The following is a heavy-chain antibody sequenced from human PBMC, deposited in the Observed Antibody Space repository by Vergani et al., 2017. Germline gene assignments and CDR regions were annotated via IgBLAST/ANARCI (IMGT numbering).Heavy chain of an antibody. CDR2: ISSSSSYI. D-gene: IGHD3-22*01. CDR3: ARDWYYYDSSGYYYYFDY. Sequence: EVQLMESGGGLVKPGGSLRLSCAASGFTFSSYSMNWVRQAPGKGLEWVSSISSSSSYIYYADSVKGRFTISRDNAKNSLYLQMNSLRAEDTAVYYCARDWYYYDSSGYYYYFDYWGQGTLVTVSS. J-gene: IGHJ4*02. CDR1: GFTFSSYS. V-gene: IGHV3-21*01.